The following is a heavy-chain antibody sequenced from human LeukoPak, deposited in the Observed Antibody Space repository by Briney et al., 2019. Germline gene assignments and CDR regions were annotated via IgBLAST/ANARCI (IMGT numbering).Heavy chain of an antibody. CDR1: GGSFSGYY. V-gene: IGHV4-34*01. Sequence: SETLSLTCAVYGGSFSGYYWSWIRQPPGKGLEWIGEINHSGSTNYNPSLKSRVTISVDTSKNQFSLKLSSVTAADTAVYYCAGFLAAAILGATPSWGQGTLVTVSS. CDR3: AGFLAAAILGATPS. CDR2: INHSGST. J-gene: IGHJ5*02. D-gene: IGHD2-2*02.